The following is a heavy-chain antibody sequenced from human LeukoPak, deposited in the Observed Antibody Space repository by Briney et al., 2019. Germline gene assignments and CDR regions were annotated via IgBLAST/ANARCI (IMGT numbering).Heavy chain of an antibody. J-gene: IGHJ2*01. Sequence: GESLKISCEASGYFFPNYWIGWVRQVPGKGLDWMGLIHPGDSDTRYSPSFQGQVTISVDKSITTAYLQWSSLQASDTAIYFCARVVVVTATHWYFDLWGRGSLVTVFS. CDR1: GYFFPNYW. D-gene: IGHD2-21*02. CDR3: ARVVVVTATHWYFDL. CDR2: IHPGDSDT. V-gene: IGHV5-51*01.